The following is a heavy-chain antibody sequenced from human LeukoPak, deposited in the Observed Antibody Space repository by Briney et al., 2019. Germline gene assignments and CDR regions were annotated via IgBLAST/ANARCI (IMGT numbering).Heavy chain of an antibody. CDR1: GFTFSSYS. D-gene: IGHD1-26*01. Sequence: GGSLRLSCAASGFTFSSYSMNWVRQAPGKGLEWVASISSSSSYIYYADSVKGRFTISRDNAKNSLYLQMNSLRAEDTAVYYCARDISGSYPPFDYWGQGTPVTVSS. CDR2: ISSSSSYI. V-gene: IGHV3-21*01. J-gene: IGHJ4*02. CDR3: ARDISGSYPPFDY.